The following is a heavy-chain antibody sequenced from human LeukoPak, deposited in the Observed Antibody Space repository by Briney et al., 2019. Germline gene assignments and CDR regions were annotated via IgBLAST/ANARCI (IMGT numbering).Heavy chain of an antibody. J-gene: IGHJ3*02. CDR1: GGSISGSNW. D-gene: IGHD4-17*01. V-gene: IGHV4-61*01. CDR2: IYYSGST. CDR3: ARDLIKYGDYGAFDI. Sequence: PSETLSLTCAVSGGSISGSNWWSWIRQPPGKGLEWIGYIYYSGSTNYNPSLKSRVTISVDTSKNQFSLKLSSVTAADTAVYYCARDLIKYGDYGAFDIWGQGTMVTVSS.